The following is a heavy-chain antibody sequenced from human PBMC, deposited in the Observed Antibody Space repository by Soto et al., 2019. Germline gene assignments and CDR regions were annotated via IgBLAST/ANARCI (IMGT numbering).Heavy chain of an antibody. CDR1: GGSISSGGYY. J-gene: IGHJ4*02. Sequence: QVQLQESGPGLVKPSQTLSLTCTVSGGSISSGGYYWTWIRHHPEKGLEWIGYIYYTGNTYYNPSLKSRVTMSVDTSKNQFSLKLSSVTAADTAVYYCARDYGDYFDSWGQGTLVTVSS. CDR3: ARDYGDYFDS. CDR2: IYYTGNT. V-gene: IGHV4-31*03. D-gene: IGHD4-17*01.